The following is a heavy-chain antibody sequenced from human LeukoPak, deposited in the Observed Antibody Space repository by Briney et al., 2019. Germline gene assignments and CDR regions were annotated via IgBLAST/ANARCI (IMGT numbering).Heavy chain of an antibody. CDR2: IKQDGSEK. CDR3: ARDEARGYGFRPQDH. V-gene: IGHV3-7*01. J-gene: IGHJ4*02. D-gene: IGHD3-3*01. CDR1: GFTFSKYW. Sequence: PGGSLRLSCAASGFTFSKYWMNWVRQAPGKGLEWVANIKQDGSEKYYVDSVKGRFTISRDNAKNSLYLQMNSLRVEDTAVYYCARDEARGYGFRPQDHWGQGTLVSVSS.